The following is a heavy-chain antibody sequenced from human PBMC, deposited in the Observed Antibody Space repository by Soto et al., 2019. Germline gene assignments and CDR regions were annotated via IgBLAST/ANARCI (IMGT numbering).Heavy chain of an antibody. CDR1: GYSFAGYW. CDR3: ARQIYDSDNGPNFQYYFDS. CDR2: IDPSDSQT. Sequence: GESLKISCKGSGYSFAGYWITWVRQKPGKGLEWMGRIDPSDSQTYYSPSFRGHVTISVTKSITTVFLQWSSLRASDTAMYYCARQIYDSDNGPNFQYYFDSWGQGTQVTVSS. J-gene: IGHJ4*02. V-gene: IGHV5-10-1*01. D-gene: IGHD3-22*01.